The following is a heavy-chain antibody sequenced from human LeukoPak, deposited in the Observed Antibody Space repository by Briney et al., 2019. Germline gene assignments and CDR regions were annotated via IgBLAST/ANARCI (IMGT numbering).Heavy chain of an antibody. CDR3: ATATASYYYGSGPIDY. J-gene: IGHJ4*02. V-gene: IGHV1-24*01. CDR2: FDPEDGET. Sequence: ASVKVSCKVSGYTLTELSMHWVRQAPGKGLEWMGGFDPEDGETIYAQKFQGRVTMTEDTSTDTAYMELSSLRSEDTAVYYCATATASYYYGSGPIDYWGQGTLVTVSS. D-gene: IGHD3-10*01. CDR1: GYTLTELS.